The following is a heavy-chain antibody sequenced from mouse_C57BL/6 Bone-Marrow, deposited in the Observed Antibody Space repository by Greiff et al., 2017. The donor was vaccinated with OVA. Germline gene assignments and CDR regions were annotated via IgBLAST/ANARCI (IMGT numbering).Heavy chain of an antibody. CDR2: IYPRSGNT. J-gene: IGHJ2*01. Sequence: VKLVESGAELARPGASVKLSCKASGYTFTSYGISWVKQRTGQGLEWIGEIYPRSGNTYYNEKFKGKATLTADKSSSTAYMELRSLTSEDSAVYFCARDGYSYFDYWGQGTTLTVSS. CDR3: ARDGYSYFDY. V-gene: IGHV1-81*01. D-gene: IGHD2-3*01. CDR1: GYTFTSYG.